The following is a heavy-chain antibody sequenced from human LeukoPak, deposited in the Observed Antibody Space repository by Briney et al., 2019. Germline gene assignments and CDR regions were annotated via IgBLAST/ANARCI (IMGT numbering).Heavy chain of an antibody. CDR3: AGEIRAPAV. D-gene: IGHD2-2*01. CDR1: GFTFSDYY. J-gene: IGHJ4*02. V-gene: IGHV3-11*05. Sequence: PGGSLRLSCATSGFTFSDYYMSWIRQAPGKGLELVSHISSSSSYTNYADSVKGRFTISRDNAKNSLYLQMNSLRAEDTAVYYCAGEIRAPAVWGQGTLVTVSS. CDR2: ISSSSSYT.